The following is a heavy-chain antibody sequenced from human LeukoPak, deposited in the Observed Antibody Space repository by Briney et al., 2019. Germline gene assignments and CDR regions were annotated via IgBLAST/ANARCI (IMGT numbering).Heavy chain of an antibody. CDR1: GFNLDDYG. J-gene: IGHJ5*02. Sequence: GGSLRLSCAASGFNLDDYGMNWVRQAPGKGLEWVSAINWNGGSTAYADSVKGRFTISRDNAQNSLYLQMNSQRAEDTAVCYCARLKYGDYDLQSPDNWFDPWGQGTLVTVSS. CDR3: ARLKYGDYDLQSPDNWFDP. V-gene: IGHV3-20*04. D-gene: IGHD4-17*01. CDR2: INWNGGST.